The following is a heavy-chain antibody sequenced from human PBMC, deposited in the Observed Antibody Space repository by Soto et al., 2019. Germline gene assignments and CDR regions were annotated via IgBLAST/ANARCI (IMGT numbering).Heavy chain of an antibody. CDR3: ASRRGFGTYYFAY. CDR1: GFAFRSYA. J-gene: IGHJ4*02. CDR2: ISYDGSKV. D-gene: IGHD1-7*01. V-gene: IGHV3-30*14. Sequence: QVQLVESGGGVVQPGRSLRLSCEASGFAFRSYAVHWVRQAPGKGLDWVALISYDGSKVYYADSVKGRFTISRDNSKNTRYLQMNSLRAEDTAVYYCASRRGFGTYYFAYWGQGTLVTVSS.